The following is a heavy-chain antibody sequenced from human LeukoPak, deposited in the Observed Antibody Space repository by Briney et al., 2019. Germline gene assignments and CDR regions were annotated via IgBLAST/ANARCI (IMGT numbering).Heavy chain of an antibody. J-gene: IGHJ4*02. CDR1: GYTLTELS. D-gene: IGHD1-26*01. Sequence: ASVNVSCKVSGYTLTELSMHWVRQAPGKGLEWMGGFDPEDGETSYAQKFQGRVTMTEDTSTDTAYMELSSLRSEDTAVYYCATASPSGSYEGYFDYWGQGTLVTVSS. CDR2: FDPEDGET. CDR3: ATASPSGSYEGYFDY. V-gene: IGHV1-24*01.